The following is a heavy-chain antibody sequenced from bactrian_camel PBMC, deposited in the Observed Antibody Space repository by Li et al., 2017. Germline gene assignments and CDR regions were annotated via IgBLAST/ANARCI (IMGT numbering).Heavy chain of an antibody. CDR2: IRTEDGDT. CDR1: GYTDSVAV. D-gene: IGHD5*01. V-gene: IGHV3S66*01. Sequence: QLVESGGGSVQAGGSLRLSCTMSGYTDSVAVMGWWRQAPGKEREGVACIRTEDGDTLYADTVKGRFTISHDKASNTVYLQMNSLKPEDTAMYYCAADPSLWYIRVASVSSLPYRGQGTQVTVS. J-gene: IGHJ4*01. CDR3: AADPSLWYIRVASVSSLPY.